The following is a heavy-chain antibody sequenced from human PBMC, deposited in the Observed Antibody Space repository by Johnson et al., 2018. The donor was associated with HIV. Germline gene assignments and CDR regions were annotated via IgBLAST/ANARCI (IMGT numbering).Heavy chain of an antibody. Sequence: VQLVESGGGVVRPGGSLRLSCAASGFTFDDYGMSWVRQAPGKGLEWVSVIYTGGSTYYADSVTGRFTISRDNSKNTLYLQMNSLRVEDTAVYYCASSYSESGAFDIWGQGTMVTVSS. J-gene: IGHJ3*02. CDR1: GFTFDDYG. V-gene: IGHV3-66*01. CDR3: ASSYSESGAFDI. CDR2: IYTGGST. D-gene: IGHD3-10*01.